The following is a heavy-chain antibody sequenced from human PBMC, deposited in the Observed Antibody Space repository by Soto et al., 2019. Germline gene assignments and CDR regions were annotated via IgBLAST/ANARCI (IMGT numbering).Heavy chain of an antibody. D-gene: IGHD4-17*01. V-gene: IGHV4-31*03. CDR1: GGSISSGGYY. CDR3: ARDYGDYHYYYYMDV. J-gene: IGHJ6*03. CDR2: IYYSGST. Sequence: SETLSLTCTVSGGSISSGGYYWSWIRQHPGKGLEWIGYIYYSGSTYYNPSLKSRVTISVDTSKNQFSLKLSSVTAADTAVYYCARDYGDYHYYYYMDVWGKGTTVTVSS.